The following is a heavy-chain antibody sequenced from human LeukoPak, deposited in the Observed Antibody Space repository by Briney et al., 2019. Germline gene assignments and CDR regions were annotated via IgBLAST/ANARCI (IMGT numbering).Heavy chain of an antibody. Sequence: GGSLRLSCAASGFTFNSYGMHWVRQAPGKGLEWVSAISGSGGSTYYADSVKGRFTISRDNSKNTLYLQMNSLRAEDTAVYYCAKTVGSGWYGWFDPWGQGTLVTVSS. CDR2: ISGSGGST. CDR3: AKTVGSGWYGWFDP. CDR1: GFTFNSYG. V-gene: IGHV3-23*01. D-gene: IGHD6-19*01. J-gene: IGHJ5*02.